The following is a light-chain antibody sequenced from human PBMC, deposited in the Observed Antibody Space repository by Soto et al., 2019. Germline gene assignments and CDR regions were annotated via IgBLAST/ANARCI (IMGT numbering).Light chain of an antibody. CDR3: QQRSPWPPLT. CDR1: QSVSKY. Sequence: VLTQSPVTLSLSPGDTATLSCRASQSVSKYLAWYQHKPGQPLRLLVFDASHRATGIPARFSGSGSGTDFSLTISSLEPEDFAVYFCQQRSPWPPLTFGEGTKVEF. J-gene: IGKJ4*02. V-gene: IGKV3-11*01. CDR2: DAS.